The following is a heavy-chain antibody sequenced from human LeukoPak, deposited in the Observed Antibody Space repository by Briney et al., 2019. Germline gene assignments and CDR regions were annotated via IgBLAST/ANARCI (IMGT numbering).Heavy chain of an antibody. V-gene: IGHV1-2*02. CDR1: GYTFTYYY. Sequence: ASVKVSCKASGYTFTYYYMPWVRQAPGQGLEWMGWINPNSGGTIYAQKFQGRVTMTRDTSISTAYLELSRLTSDDTAVYHCAIDVACSSASCQNFDYWGQGTLVTVSS. J-gene: IGHJ4*02. CDR3: AIDVACSSASCQNFDY. D-gene: IGHD2-2*01. CDR2: INPNSGGT.